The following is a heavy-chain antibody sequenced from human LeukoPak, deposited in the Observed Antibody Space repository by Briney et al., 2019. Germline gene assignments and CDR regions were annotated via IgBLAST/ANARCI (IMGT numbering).Heavy chain of an antibody. J-gene: IGHJ5*02. D-gene: IGHD2-15*01. CDR3: ARGPVDPLVVVVAATENWFDP. CDR1: GFTFRSYS. Sequence: KAGGPLRLSCAASGFTFRSYSMNGVREAPGKGLEGGSSISSSSSDIYYGDSVKGRFTISRDNAKNSLYLQTNSRRAGDTAVYYCARGPVDPLVVVVAATENWFDPWGQGTLVTVSS. CDR2: ISSSSSDI. V-gene: IGHV3-21*01.